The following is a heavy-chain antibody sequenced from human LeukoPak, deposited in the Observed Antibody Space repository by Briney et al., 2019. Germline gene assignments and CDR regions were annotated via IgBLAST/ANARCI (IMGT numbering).Heavy chain of an antibody. CDR3: AKGMGQVGATIRGIDY. D-gene: IGHD1-26*01. CDR2: ISGSGGST. J-gene: IGHJ4*02. CDR1: GFTFSSYA. Sequence: PGGSLRLSCAASGFTFSSYAMSWVRQAPGKGLEWVTAISGSGGSTYYADSVKGRFTISRDNSKNTLYLQMNSLRAEDTAVYYCAKGMGQVGATIRGIDYWGQGTLVTVSS. V-gene: IGHV3-23*01.